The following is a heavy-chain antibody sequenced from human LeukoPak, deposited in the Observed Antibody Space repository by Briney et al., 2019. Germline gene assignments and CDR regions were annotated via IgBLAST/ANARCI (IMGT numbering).Heavy chain of an antibody. V-gene: IGHV4-38-2*02. CDR2: IYHSGST. D-gene: IGHD1-26*01. Sequence: SETLSLTCTVSGYSIRSGYYWGWIRQPPGKGLEWIGSIYHSGSTYYNPSLKSRVTISVDTSTNQFSLKLSSLTTAHTAVYYCASDEKGGHSGNYTAEYFQHWGQGTLVTVSS. CDR3: ASDEKGGHSGNYTAEYFQH. J-gene: IGHJ1*01. CDR1: GYSIRSGYY.